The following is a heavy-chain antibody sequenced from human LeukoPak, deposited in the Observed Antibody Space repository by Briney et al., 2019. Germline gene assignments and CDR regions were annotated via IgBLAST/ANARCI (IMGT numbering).Heavy chain of an antibody. CDR2: INHSGST. CDR3: ARLGRGSSWYMLGWFDP. D-gene: IGHD6-13*01. V-gene: IGHV4-34*01. Sequence: PSETLSLTCAVYGGSFSGYYWSWIRQPPGKGPEWIGEINHSGSTNYNPSLKSRVTISVDTSKNQFSLKLSSVTAADTAVYYCARLGRGSSWYMLGWFDPWGQGTLVTVSS. J-gene: IGHJ5*02. CDR1: GGSFSGYY.